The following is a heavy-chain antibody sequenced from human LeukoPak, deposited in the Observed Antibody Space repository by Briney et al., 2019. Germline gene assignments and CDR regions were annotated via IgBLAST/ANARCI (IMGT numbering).Heavy chain of an antibody. V-gene: IGHV1-24*01. CDR1: GYTLTELS. CDR3: ARWGPDYEYSSRYYYYMDV. CDR2: FDPEDGET. Sequence: GASVKVSCKVSGYTLTELSMHWVRQAPGKGLEWMGGFDPEDGETIYAQKFQGRVTMTEDTSTDTAYMELRSLRSDDTAVYYCARWGPDYEYSSRYYYYMDVWGKGTTVTVS. J-gene: IGHJ6*03. D-gene: IGHD6-13*01.